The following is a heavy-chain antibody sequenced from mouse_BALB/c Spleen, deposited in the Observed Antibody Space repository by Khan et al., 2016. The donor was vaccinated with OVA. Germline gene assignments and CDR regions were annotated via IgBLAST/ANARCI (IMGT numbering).Heavy chain of an antibody. Sequence: QIQLVQSGPELKKPGETVKISCKASGYTFTNYGMNWVKQAPGKGLKWMGWINTYTGEPTYADDFKGRFAFSLETSASTAYLQINNLNNEDTATYICAINGNYWYFDVWGAGTTVTVSS. CDR3: AINGNYWYFDV. CDR1: GYTFTNYG. V-gene: IGHV9-3-1*01. J-gene: IGHJ1*01. CDR2: INTYTGEP. D-gene: IGHD2-1*01.